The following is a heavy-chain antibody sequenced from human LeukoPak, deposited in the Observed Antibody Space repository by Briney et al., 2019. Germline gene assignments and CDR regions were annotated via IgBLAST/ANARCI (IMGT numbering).Heavy chain of an antibody. CDR3: ARGGRDYYGSGSYYKAPFGY. CDR2: IYYSGST. V-gene: IGHV4-59*12. CDR1: GGSISSYY. D-gene: IGHD3-10*01. J-gene: IGHJ4*02. Sequence: SETLSLTCTVSGGSISSYYWSWIRQPPGKGLEWIGYIYYSGSTNYNPSLKSRVTISVDTSKNQFSLKLSSVTAADTAVYYCARGGRDYYGSGSYYKAPFGYWGQGTLVTVSS.